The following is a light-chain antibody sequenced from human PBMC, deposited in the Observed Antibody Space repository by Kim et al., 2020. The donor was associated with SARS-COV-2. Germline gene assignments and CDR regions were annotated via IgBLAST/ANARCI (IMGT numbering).Light chain of an antibody. CDR3: QQYKTYPVT. V-gene: IGKV1-33*01. J-gene: IGKJ4*01. Sequence: ASVGDIVTITCQASQDISNYLNWYQQKPGKAPKLLIYDASNLETGVPSRFSGSGSGTEFTLTISSLQPDDFATYYCQQYKTYPVTFGGGTKVDIK. CDR2: DAS. CDR1: QDISNY.